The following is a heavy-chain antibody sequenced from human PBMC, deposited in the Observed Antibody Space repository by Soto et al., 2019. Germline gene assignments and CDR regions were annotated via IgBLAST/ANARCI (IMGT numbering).Heavy chain of an antibody. J-gene: IGHJ4*02. CDR1: GGTFSSYT. V-gene: IGHV1-69*08. Sequence: QVQLVQSGAEVKKPGSSVKVSCKASGGTFSSYTISWVRQAPGQGLEWMGRIIPILGIANYAQKFQGRVTITADKSTSTAYMELSSLRSEDTAGYYCARDLGGSSLGYYWGQGTLVTVSS. CDR3: ARDLGGSSLGYY. D-gene: IGHD6-13*01. CDR2: IIPILGIA.